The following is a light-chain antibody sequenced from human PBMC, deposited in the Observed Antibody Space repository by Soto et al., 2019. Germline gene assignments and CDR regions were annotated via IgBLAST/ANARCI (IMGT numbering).Light chain of an antibody. CDR1: SSNIGSST. CDR2: KNN. CDR3: AAWDDSLKGYV. Sequence: QSVLTQPPSASGTPGQRVTISCSGSSSNIGSSTVNWYQQLPGTAPKLLIYKNNQRPSGVPGRFSGSKSGTSASLAISGLQSEDEADYYCAAWDDSLKGYVFGTGTKVTVL. V-gene: IGLV1-44*01. J-gene: IGLJ1*01.